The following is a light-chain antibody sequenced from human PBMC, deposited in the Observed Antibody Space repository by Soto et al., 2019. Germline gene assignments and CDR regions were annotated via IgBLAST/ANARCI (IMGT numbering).Light chain of an antibody. CDR3: QQYNSPVT. V-gene: IGKV1-5*01. Sequence: DTQMTQSPSSVSASVWDRVTISFLARQSISSWLAWYQQKPGKAPKLLIYDASSLESGVPSRFSGSGSGTEFTLTISSLQPDDFATYYCQQYNSPVTFGQGTKVDIK. CDR1: QSISSW. CDR2: DAS. J-gene: IGKJ1*01.